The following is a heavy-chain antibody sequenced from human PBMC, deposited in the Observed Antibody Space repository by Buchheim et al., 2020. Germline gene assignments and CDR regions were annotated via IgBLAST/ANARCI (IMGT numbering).Heavy chain of an antibody. V-gene: IGHV4-59*08. CDR2: IYYSGST. Sequence: QVQLQESGPGLVKPSETLSLTCTVSGGSISSYYWSWIRQPPGKGLEWIGYIYYSGSTNYNPSLKSRVTISVDTSKNQFYLNLSSVTAADTAVYYCARQERMITFGGVIATRFDYWGQGTL. CDR1: GGSISSYY. J-gene: IGHJ4*02. CDR3: ARQERMITFGGVIATRFDY. D-gene: IGHD3-16*02.